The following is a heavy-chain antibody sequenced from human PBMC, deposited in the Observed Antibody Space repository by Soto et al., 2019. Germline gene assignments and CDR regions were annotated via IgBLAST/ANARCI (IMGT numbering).Heavy chain of an antibody. D-gene: IGHD2-8*02. CDR1: GYTFSSYT. CDR2: ISFNNGDT. V-gene: IGHV1-18*04. CDR3: ARDRDVVLVPPPTYDYYYYGMDA. Sequence: QVQLVQSGPEVKKPGASVKVSCKTSGYTFSSYTISWVRQAPGQGLEWMGWISFNNGDTKYAQKFQGRVTMTTDTSTSTAHMELRSLRSDDTAVYYCARDRDVVLVPPPTYDYYYYGMDAWGQGTTVTVSS. J-gene: IGHJ6*02.